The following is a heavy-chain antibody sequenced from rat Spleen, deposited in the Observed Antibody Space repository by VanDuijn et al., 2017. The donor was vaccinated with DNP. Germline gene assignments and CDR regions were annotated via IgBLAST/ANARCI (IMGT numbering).Heavy chain of an antibody. D-gene: IGHD1-4*01. J-gene: IGHJ3*01. CDR3: ARSRLPGYYPFAC. CDR2: IIYDGSST. V-gene: IGHV5-31*01. CDR1: GFTFNNYW. Sequence: EVQLVESGGGLVQPGRSLKLSCVASGFTFNNYWMTWIRQAPGKGLEWVATIIYDGSSTYYRDSVKGRFTISRDNAKSSLYLQMNSLKSEDTATYYCARSRLPGYYPFACWGQGTLVTVSS.